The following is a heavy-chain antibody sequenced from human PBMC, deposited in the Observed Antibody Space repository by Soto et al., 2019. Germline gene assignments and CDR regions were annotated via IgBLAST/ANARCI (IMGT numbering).Heavy chain of an antibody. Sequence: PGGSLKPSCAASGIRFSDHYMTWILQAPGKGLEWVSKISGDGTTIYRADSVKGRFTVSRDNAKNSVYLQMNSLRAEDTAVYYCASDPYYYASGFWGQGTLVTVSS. CDR3: ASDPYYYASGF. CDR1: GIRFSDHY. J-gene: IGHJ4*02. D-gene: IGHD3-10*01. CDR2: ISGDGTTI. V-gene: IGHV3-11*01.